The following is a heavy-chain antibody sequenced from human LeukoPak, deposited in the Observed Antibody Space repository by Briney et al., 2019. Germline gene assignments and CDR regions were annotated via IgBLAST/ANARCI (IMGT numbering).Heavy chain of an antibody. CDR3: ARELGGWYGHYYYYMDV. CDR1: GGSISSGSYY. CDR2: IYTSGST. D-gene: IGHD6-19*01. J-gene: IGHJ6*03. Sequence: PSETLSLTCTVSGGSISSGSYYWSWIRQPAGKGLEWIGRIYTSGSTNYNPSLKSRVTISVDTSKNQFSLKLSSVTAADTAVYYCARELGGWYGHYYYYMDVWGKGTTVTISS. V-gene: IGHV4-61*02.